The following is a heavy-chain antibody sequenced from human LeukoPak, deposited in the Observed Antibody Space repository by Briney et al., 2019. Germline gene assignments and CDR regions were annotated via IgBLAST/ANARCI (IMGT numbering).Heavy chain of an antibody. D-gene: IGHD5-18*01. J-gene: IGHJ4*02. Sequence: PGGSLRLSCEASGFTFSTFAMIWVRQPPGKGLEWVANIKQGGSEKYYVDSVKGRFTISRDNAKNSLYLQMNSLRAEDTAVYYCARDMGYSYGYSYFDHWGQGTLVTVSS. CDR2: IKQGGSEK. V-gene: IGHV3-7*01. CDR1: GFTFSTFA. CDR3: ARDMGYSYGYSYFDH.